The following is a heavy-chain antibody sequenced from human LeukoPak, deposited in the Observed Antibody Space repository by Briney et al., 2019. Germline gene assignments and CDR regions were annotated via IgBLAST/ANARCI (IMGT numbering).Heavy chain of an antibody. J-gene: IGHJ6*03. CDR3: ARGVSREAGDYYYMDV. CDR2: INPNSGGT. Sequence: ASVKVSCKASGYTFTGYYMHWVRQAPGQGLEWMGWINPNSGGTNYAQKFQGRVTMTRDTSISTAYMEPSRLRSDDTAVYYCARGVSREAGDYYYMDVWGKGTTVTISS. V-gene: IGHV1-2*02. D-gene: IGHD6-19*01. CDR1: GYTFTGYY.